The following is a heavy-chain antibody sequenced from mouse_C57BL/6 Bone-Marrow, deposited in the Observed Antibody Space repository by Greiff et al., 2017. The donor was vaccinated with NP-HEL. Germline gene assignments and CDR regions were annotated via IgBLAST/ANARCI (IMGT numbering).Heavy chain of an antibody. CDR3: ARYVDGYYDAMDY. CDR1: GYSITSDY. CDR2: ISYSGST. D-gene: IGHD2-3*01. V-gene: IGHV3-8*01. Sequence: EVNVVESGPGLAKPSQTLSLTCSVTGYSITSDYWNWIRKFPGNKLEYMGYISYSGSTYYNPSLKSRISITRDTSKNQYYLQLNSVTTEDTATYYCARYVDGYYDAMDYWGQGTSVTVSS. J-gene: IGHJ4*01.